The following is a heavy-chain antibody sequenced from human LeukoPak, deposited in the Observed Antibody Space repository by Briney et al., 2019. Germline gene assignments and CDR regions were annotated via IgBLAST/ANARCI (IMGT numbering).Heavy chain of an antibody. CDR3: ARDWSRPLRYFDWEWYYGMDV. CDR2: ISAYNGNT. V-gene: IGHV1-18*01. D-gene: IGHD3-9*01. CDR1: GYTFTIYG. J-gene: IGHJ6*02. Sequence: GASVTVSCKASGYTFTIYGISWVRQAPGQGLEWMGWISAYNGNTNYAQKLQGRVTMTTDTSTSTAYMELRSLRSDDTAVYYCARDWSRPLRYFDWEWYYGMDVWGQGTTVTVSS.